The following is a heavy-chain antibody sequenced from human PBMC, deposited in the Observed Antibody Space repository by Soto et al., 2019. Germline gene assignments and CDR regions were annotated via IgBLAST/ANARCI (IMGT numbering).Heavy chain of an antibody. CDR2: ISYDGSNK. CDR3: ARATNYYDSSGSLDY. V-gene: IGHV3-30-3*01. Sequence: GGSLRLSCAASGFTFSSYAMHWVRQAPGKGLEWVAVISYDGSNKYYADSVKGRFTISRDNSKNTLYLQMNSLRAEDTAVYYCARATNYYDSSGSLDYWGQGTLVTVSS. CDR1: GFTFSSYA. J-gene: IGHJ4*02. D-gene: IGHD3-22*01.